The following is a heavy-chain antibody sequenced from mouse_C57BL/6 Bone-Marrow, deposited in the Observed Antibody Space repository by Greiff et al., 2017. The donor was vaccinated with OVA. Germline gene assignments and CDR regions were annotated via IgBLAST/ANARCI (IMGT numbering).Heavy chain of an antibody. J-gene: IGHJ4*01. Sequence: QVQLQQSGPELARPWASVKISCQAFYTFSRRVHFAIRDTNYWMQWVKQRPGQGLEWIGAIYPGNGDTSYNQKFKGKATLTADKSSRTAYMQLSSLTSEDSAVYYCAIITTVDEGDAMDYWGQGTSVTVSS. CDR3: SEDSAVYYCAIITTVDEGDAMDY. CDR2: GQGLEWIG. D-gene: IGHD1-1*01. CDR1: YTFSRRVH. V-gene: IGHV1-87*01.